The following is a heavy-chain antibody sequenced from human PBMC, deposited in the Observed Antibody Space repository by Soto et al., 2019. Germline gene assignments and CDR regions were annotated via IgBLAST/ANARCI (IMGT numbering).Heavy chain of an antibody. CDR2: IYSTGST. CDR3: ARGELDWNYFEY. Sequence: SDTLSLTCTVSGGSIRNYYWTWMLQPPGKGLEWIGDIYSTGSTNYNPSLTSRVTISVDTSKSQFSLKLSSVTAADTAVYYCARGELDWNYFEYWGQGTRVTSPQ. J-gene: IGHJ4*02. D-gene: IGHD1-26*01. CDR1: GGSIRNYY. V-gene: IGHV4-59*01.